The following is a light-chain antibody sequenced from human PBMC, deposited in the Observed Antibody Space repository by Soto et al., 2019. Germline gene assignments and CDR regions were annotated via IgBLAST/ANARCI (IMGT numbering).Light chain of an antibody. CDR2: AAS. CDR1: QAISIW. V-gene: IGKV1-12*01. Sequence: DIQMTQSPSFVSASVGDRVTITCRASQAISIWLAWYQQKPGTAPRLLMYAASNLQSGVPSRFSGSGSGTDFTLTISSLQPEDFATYYCQQLDTYPLTFGGGTKVEIK. CDR3: QQLDTYPLT. J-gene: IGKJ4*01.